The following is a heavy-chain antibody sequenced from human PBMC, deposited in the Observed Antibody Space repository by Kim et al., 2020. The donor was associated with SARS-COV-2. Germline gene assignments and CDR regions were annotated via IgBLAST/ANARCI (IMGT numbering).Heavy chain of an antibody. D-gene: IGHD6-6*01. CDR3: ARAQRIGIAAPGDDY. CDR2: INHSGST. CDR1: GGSFSGYY. Sequence: SETLSLTCAVYGGSFSGYYWSWIRQPPGKGLEWIGEINHSGSTNYNPSLKSRVTISVDTSKNQFSLKLSSVTAADTAVYYCARAQRIGIAAPGDDYWGQGTLVTVSS. V-gene: IGHV4-34*01. J-gene: IGHJ4*02.